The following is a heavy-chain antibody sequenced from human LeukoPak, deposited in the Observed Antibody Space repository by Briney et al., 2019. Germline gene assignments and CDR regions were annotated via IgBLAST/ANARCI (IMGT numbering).Heavy chain of an antibody. CDR3: ISSPLSGQDY. D-gene: IGHD6-25*01. J-gene: IGHJ4*02. V-gene: IGHV3-49*04. CDR2: IRCKAYGGTT. Sequence: GRSLRLSCTTSGFTFGDYAMSWVRQAPGKGLEWVGFIRCKAYGGTTEYAASVKGRFTISRDDSKSITYLQMNSLKTEDTAVYYCISSPLSGQDYWGQGTLVTVSS. CDR1: GFTFGDYA.